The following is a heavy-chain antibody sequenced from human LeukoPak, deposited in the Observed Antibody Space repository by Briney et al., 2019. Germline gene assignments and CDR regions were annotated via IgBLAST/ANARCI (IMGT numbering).Heavy chain of an antibody. CDR2: IYTSGST. CDR1: GGSISSYY. CDR3: ARERGYNYGNDY. J-gene: IGHJ4*02. D-gene: IGHD5-18*01. V-gene: IGHV4-4*07. Sequence: SGPTLVNPSEPLSLTCTVSGGSISSYYWSWFRQPAGKGLEWIGRIYTSGSTNYNPSLKSRVTMSVDTSKKHFSLKLSSVTAADTAVYYCARERGYNYGNDYWGQGTLVTVSS.